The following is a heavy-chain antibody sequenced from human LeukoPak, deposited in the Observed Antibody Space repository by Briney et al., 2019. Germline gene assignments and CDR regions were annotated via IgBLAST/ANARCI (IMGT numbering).Heavy chain of an antibody. CDR2: IYWNDDK. J-gene: IGHJ5*02. D-gene: IGHD1-7*01. Sequence: SGPTLVKPTQTLTLACTFSGFSLSTSGVGVGWIRQPPGKALEWLALIYWNDDKRYSPSLKSRLTITKDTSKNQVVLTMTNMDPVDTATYYCAHSNNWNYGENWFDPWGQGTLVTVSS. CDR3: AHSNNWNYGENWFDP. V-gene: IGHV2-5*01. CDR1: GFSLSTSGVG.